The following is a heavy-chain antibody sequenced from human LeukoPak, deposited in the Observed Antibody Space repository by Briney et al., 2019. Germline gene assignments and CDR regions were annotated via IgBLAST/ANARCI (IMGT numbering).Heavy chain of an antibody. CDR1: GFTFSSYG. V-gene: IGHV3-30*18. Sequence: GGSLRLSCAASGFTFSSYGMHWVRQAPGKGLEWVAVISYDGSNKYYADSVKGRFTISRDNSKNTLYLQMNSLRAEDTAVYYCAKDLAAPPTVTTSRPSYYFDYWGQGTLVTVSS. CDR2: ISYDGSNK. CDR3: AKDLAAPPTVTTSRPSYYFDY. J-gene: IGHJ4*02. D-gene: IGHD4-17*01.